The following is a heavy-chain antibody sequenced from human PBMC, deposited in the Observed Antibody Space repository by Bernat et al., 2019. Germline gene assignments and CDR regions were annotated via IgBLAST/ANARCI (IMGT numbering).Heavy chain of an antibody. CDR3: ASSGFSIVGATLY. Sequence: LVESGGGLVQPGGSLRLSCAASGFTFSSYSMNWVRQAPGKGLEWVSYISSTSATIYYADSVKGRFTISRDNAKNSLYLQMNSLRDEDTAVYYCASSGFSIVGATLYWGQGTLVTVSS. CDR2: ISSTSATI. CDR1: GFTFSSYS. V-gene: IGHV3-48*02. J-gene: IGHJ4*02. D-gene: IGHD1-26*01.